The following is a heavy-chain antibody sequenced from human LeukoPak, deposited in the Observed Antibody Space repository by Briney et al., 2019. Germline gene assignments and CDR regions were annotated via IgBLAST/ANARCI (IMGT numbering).Heavy chain of an antibody. CDR3: ARHSPRQLVDY. V-gene: IGHV4-59*08. CDR1: GGSISSYY. CDR2: TYYSGST. Sequence: SETLSLTCTVSGGSISSYYWSWIRQPPGKGLEWIGYTYYSGSTNYNPSLKSRVTISVDTSKNQFSLKLSSVTAADTAVYYCARHSPRQLVDYWGQGTLVTVSS. J-gene: IGHJ4*02. D-gene: IGHD6-13*01.